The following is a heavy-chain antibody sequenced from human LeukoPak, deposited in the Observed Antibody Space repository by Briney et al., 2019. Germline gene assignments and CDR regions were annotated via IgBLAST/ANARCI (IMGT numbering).Heavy chain of an antibody. CDR1: GFSFSNYG. J-gene: IGHJ4*02. D-gene: IGHD1-26*01. Sequence: GGSLRLSCAASGFSFSNYGINWVRQAPGNGLEWVAFISYDGSNQYYADSVKGRFTISRDSFRNTVYLQMNSLRVDDTAVYYCAKVGKWQLLQYFFDYWGQGTLVTVSS. V-gene: IGHV3-30*18. CDR3: AKVGKWQLLQYFFDY. CDR2: ISYDGSNQ.